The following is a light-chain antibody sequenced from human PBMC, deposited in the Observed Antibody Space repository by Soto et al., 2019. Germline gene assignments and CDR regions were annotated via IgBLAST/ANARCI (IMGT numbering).Light chain of an antibody. CDR3: QQYDRWYT. V-gene: IGKV1-5*03. CDR2: KTS. J-gene: IGKJ2*01. CDR1: QSISNW. Sequence: DIQMTQSPSTLSASVGDRVTITCRASQSISNWLAWYQQKPGKAPRLLIYKTSNLGSGVPSRFSGSGSGTDFTLTISGLQPDDFATYYCQQYDRWYTFGPGTKLEIK.